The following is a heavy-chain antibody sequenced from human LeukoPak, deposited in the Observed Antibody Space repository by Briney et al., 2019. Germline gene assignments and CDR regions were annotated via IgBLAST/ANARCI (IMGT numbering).Heavy chain of an antibody. CDR1: GYSISSGYY. D-gene: IGHD6-6*01. CDR3: ARRRGYSSSSVDY. J-gene: IGHJ4*02. Sequence: SETLSLTCAVSGYSISSGYYWGWIRQPPGKGLEWIGSTYHSGSTYYNPSLKSRVTISVDTSKNQFSLKLSSVTAADTAVYYCARRRGYSSSSVDYWGQGTLVTVSS. CDR2: TYHSGST. V-gene: IGHV4-38-2*01.